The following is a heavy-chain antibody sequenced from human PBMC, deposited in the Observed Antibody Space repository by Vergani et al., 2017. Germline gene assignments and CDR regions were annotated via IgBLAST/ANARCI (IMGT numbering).Heavy chain of an antibody. Sequence: QAQLVQSGAEVKKPGSSVKVSCKASGGTFSSYAISWVRQAPGQGLEWMGGIIPIFGTANYAQKFQGRVTITADESTSTAYMELSSLRSEDTAVYYCARGGSSSWSPSLGDAFDIWGQGTMVTVSS. CDR3: ARGGSSSWSPSLGDAFDI. D-gene: IGHD6-13*01. CDR1: GGTFSSYA. V-gene: IGHV1-69*01. CDR2: IIPIFGTA. J-gene: IGHJ3*02.